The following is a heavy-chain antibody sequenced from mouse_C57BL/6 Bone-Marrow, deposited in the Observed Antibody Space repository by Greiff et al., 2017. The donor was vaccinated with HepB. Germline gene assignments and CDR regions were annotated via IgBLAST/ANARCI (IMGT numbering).Heavy chain of an antibody. D-gene: IGHD2-3*01. CDR3: ARTGDGYYSGWLAY. Sequence: EVQLQQSGPELVKPGASVKIPCKASGYTFTDYNMDWVKQSHGKSLEWIGDINPNNGGTIYNQKFKGKATLTVDKSSSTAYMELRSLASEDTAVYYCARTGDGYYSGWLAYWGQGTLGTVSA. J-gene: IGHJ3*01. CDR1: GYTFTDYN. CDR2: INPNNGGT. V-gene: IGHV1-18*01.